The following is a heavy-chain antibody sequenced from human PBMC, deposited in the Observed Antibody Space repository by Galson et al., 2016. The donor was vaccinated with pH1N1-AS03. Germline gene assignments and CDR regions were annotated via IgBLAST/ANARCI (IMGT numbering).Heavy chain of an antibody. CDR2: IYSSGVT. Sequence: PGKGLEWLGYIYSSGVTESNPSLRSRVSITIDTSKNQFSLKMTSVTAADTAVYYCARGPPFSPWGQGTLVTVSS. CDR3: ARGPPFSP. V-gene: IGHV4-30-4*05. J-gene: IGHJ1*01.